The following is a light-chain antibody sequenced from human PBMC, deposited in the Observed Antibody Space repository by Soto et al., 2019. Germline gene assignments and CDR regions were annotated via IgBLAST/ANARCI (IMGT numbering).Light chain of an antibody. CDR2: GTS. CDR3: QHYGSSPS. CDR1: QSVATAY. V-gene: IGKV3-20*01. Sequence: EFGVKENSGKEALYPGERGNGCCRASQSVATAYVCSYHHKPSHAPMLLIFGTSRGATSIPDMFSRSGSGTNFTLTINXVEPEDSAVYYCQHYGSSPSLGRGTNVDTK. J-gene: IGKJ1*01.